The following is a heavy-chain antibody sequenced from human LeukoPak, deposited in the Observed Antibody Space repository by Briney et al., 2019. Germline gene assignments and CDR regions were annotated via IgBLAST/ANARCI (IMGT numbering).Heavy chain of an antibody. Sequence: GSLRLSCAASGFTFSSYAMSWVRQAPGKGLEWIGSIYYSGSTYYNPSLKSRVTISVDTSKNQFSLKLSSVTAADTAVYYCARHRQGGIYSSSWYGFDYWGQGTLVTVSS. CDR2: IYYSGST. CDR3: ARHRQGGIYSSSWYGFDY. J-gene: IGHJ4*02. D-gene: IGHD6-13*01. V-gene: IGHV4-39*01. CDR1: GFTFSSYA.